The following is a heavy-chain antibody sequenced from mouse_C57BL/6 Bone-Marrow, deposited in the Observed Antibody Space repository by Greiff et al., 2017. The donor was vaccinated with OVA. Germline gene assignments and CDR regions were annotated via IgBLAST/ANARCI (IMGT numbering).Heavy chain of an antibody. V-gene: IGHV1-15*01. J-gene: IGHJ2*01. Sequence: VQLQQSGAELFRPGASVTLSCKASGYTFTDYEMHWVKQTPVPGLEWIGAIEPETGGTAYNQKFKGKAILTADKSSSTAYMELRSLTSEDSAVYYCTEERYYFDYWGQGTTLTVSS. CDR2: IEPETGGT. CDR1: GYTFTDYE. CDR3: TEERYYFDY.